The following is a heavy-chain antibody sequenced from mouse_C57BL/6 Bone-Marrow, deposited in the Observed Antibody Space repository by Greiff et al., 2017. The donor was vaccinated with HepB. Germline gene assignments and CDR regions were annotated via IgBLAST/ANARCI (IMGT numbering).Heavy chain of an antibody. CDR1: GYTFTSYW. J-gene: IGHJ1*03. Sequence: QVQLQQPGAELVKPGASVKMSCKASGYTFTSYWITWVKQRPGQGLEWIGDIYPGSGSTNYNEKFKSKATLTVDTSSSTAYMQLSSLTSEDSAVYYCARRELGISYYGSTLYFDVWGTGTTVTVSS. D-gene: IGHD1-1*01. V-gene: IGHV1-55*01. CDR2: IYPGSGST. CDR3: ARRELGISYYGSTLYFDV.